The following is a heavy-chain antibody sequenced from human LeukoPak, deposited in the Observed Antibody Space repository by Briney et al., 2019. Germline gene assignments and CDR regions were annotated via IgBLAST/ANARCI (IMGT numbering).Heavy chain of an antibody. D-gene: IGHD3-22*01. CDR3: ARSLTSSAYLRLGY. V-gene: IGHV3-30*03. CDR1: GFTFSDYG. CDR2: ISYDGSNK. Sequence: GGSLRLSCAASGFTFSDYGMHWVRQAPGKGLEWVTFISYDGSNKYYAESAKGRFTISRDNSKNTLYLQMNSLRAEDTAIYYCARSLTSSAYLRLGYWGQGTLVTVSS. J-gene: IGHJ4*02.